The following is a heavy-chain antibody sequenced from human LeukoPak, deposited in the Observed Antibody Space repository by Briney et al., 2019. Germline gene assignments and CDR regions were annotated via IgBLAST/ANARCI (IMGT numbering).Heavy chain of an antibody. CDR2: ISGSGDRT. Sequence: GGSLRLSCAASGFTFSSHAMSWVRQAPGKGLEWVSSISGSGDRTYYADSVKGRLTISRDNSKKTVYVQVNSLRADDTAVYYCARKVIVATNYFDLWGQVTLVTVSS. D-gene: IGHD2-15*01. J-gene: IGHJ4*02. CDR1: GFTFSSHA. CDR3: ARKVIVATNYFDL. V-gene: IGHV3-23*01.